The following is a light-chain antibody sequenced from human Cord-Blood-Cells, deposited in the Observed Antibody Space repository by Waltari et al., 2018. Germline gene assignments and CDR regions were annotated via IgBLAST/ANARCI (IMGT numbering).Light chain of an antibody. CDR1: QSISSY. J-gene: IGKJ1*01. CDR3: QQSYSTPPWT. Sequence: DIQMTQSPSSLSASVGDRVTITCRASQSISSYLNWYQQKPEKATKLLIYAASSLQSGIPSRFSCSGSGTDFTLSVSSLQAEDFATDYCQQSYSTPPWTFGQGTKVEIK. V-gene: IGKV1-39*01. CDR2: AAS.